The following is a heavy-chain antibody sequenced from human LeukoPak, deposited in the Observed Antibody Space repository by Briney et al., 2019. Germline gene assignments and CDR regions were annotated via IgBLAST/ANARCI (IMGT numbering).Heavy chain of an antibody. V-gene: IGHV3-74*01. Sequence: QPGGSLRLSCAASGFTFSSYWMHWVRQAPGKGLVWVSRINSDGSSTSYADSVKGRFTISRDNAKNTLYLQMNSLRAEDTAVYYCARSYYYDSSGYAFDIWGQGTMVTVSS. J-gene: IGHJ3*02. CDR3: ARSYYYDSSGYAFDI. CDR1: GFTFSSYW. CDR2: INSDGSST. D-gene: IGHD3-22*01.